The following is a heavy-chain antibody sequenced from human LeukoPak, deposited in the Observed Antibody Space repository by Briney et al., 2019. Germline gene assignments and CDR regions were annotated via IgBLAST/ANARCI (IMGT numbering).Heavy chain of an antibody. CDR2: IRAYNGNT. Sequence: SVKFSCNASGYTCTSYGISWMRHAPRKRLEGMGWIRAYNGNTNYAQKIQGRVTMTTDTSTSTAYMELRSLRSDVIFFFKQKTAYEILTGYPGDYWGQGTLVTVSS. CDR1: GYTCTSYG. V-gene: IGHV1-18*03. D-gene: IGHD3-9*01. J-gene: IGHJ4*02. CDR3: KTAYEILTGYPGDY.